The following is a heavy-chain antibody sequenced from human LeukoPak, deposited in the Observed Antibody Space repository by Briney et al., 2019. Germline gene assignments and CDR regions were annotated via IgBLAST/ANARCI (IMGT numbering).Heavy chain of an antibody. J-gene: IGHJ5*02. CDR2: TYHSGST. Sequence: SQTLSLTCAVSGGSISSGGYSWSWIRQPPGKGLEWIGYTYHSGSTYYNPSFKSRVTISVDRSKNQFSLKLSSVTVADTAVYYCARGGYCSSTSCYEGWFDPWGQGTLVTVSS. V-gene: IGHV4-30-2*01. CDR1: GGSISSGGYS. D-gene: IGHD2-2*01. CDR3: ARGGYCSSTSCYEGWFDP.